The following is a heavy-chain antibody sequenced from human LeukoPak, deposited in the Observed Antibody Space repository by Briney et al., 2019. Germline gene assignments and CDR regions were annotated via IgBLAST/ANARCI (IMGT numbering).Heavy chain of an antibody. CDR2: ISYDGSNK. CDR1: GFTFSSYA. CDR3: ATLGGGVVVVAAIPPESDAFDI. J-gene: IGHJ3*02. V-gene: IGHV3-30-3*01. D-gene: IGHD2-15*01. Sequence: GGSLRLSCAASGFTFSSYAMHWVRQAPGKGLEWVAVISYDGSNKYYADSVKGRFTISRDNSKNTLYLQMNSLRAEDTAVYYCATLGGGVVVVAAIPPESDAFDIWGQGTMVTVSS.